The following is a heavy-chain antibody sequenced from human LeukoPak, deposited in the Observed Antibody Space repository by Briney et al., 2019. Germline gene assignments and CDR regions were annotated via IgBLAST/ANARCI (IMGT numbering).Heavy chain of an antibody. CDR1: GGTFSSYA. J-gene: IGHJ5*02. CDR3: ARDLTTVTANWFDP. CDR2: IIPIFGTA. D-gene: IGHD4-17*01. V-gene: IGHV1-69*05. Sequence: ASVKVSCKASGGTFSSYAISWVRQAPGQGLEWMGGIIPIFGTANYAQKFQGRVTITTDESTSTAYMELSSLRSEDTAVYYCARDLTTVTANWFDPWGQGTLVTVSS.